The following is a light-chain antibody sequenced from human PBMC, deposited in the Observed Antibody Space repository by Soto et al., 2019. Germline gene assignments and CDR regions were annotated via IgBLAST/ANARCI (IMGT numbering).Light chain of an antibody. Sequence: QSALTQPASVSGSPGQSITISCTGTSSDVGGYNYVSWYQQHPGKAPKLMIYDVSNRPSGVSNRFSGSKSGNTASLTISGLQAEDEADYCCSSYTRSSTRVFGTGTKVTVL. CDR3: SSYTRSSTRV. CDR2: DVS. V-gene: IGLV2-14*01. J-gene: IGLJ1*01. CDR1: SSDVGGYNY.